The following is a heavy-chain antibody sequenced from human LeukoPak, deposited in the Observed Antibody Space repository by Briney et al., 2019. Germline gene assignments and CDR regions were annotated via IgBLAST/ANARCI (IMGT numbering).Heavy chain of an antibody. Sequence: SETLSLTCTVSGGSISSSSYYWGWIRHPPGKGLEWIGSIYHSGSTYYNPSLKSRVSFSVDTSKNQFSLKLSSVTAADTAVYYCARHAELDYWGQGTLVTVSS. CDR2: IYHSGST. CDR3: ARHAELDY. D-gene: IGHD1-26*01. CDR1: GGSISSSSYY. V-gene: IGHV4-39*01. J-gene: IGHJ4*02.